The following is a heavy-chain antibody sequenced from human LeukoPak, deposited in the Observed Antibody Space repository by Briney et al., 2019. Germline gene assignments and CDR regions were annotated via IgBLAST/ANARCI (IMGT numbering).Heavy chain of an antibody. Sequence: GESLKISCKSSGYSFTSYWIAWVRQMPGKGLEWMGIIYPADSDTRYSPSFQGQVTISADKSINTAYLQWSTLKASDTATYYCARRRGDGYNSPFDYWGQGTLVTVPS. CDR2: IYPADSDT. CDR3: ARRRGDGYNSPFDY. D-gene: IGHD5-24*01. V-gene: IGHV5-51*01. J-gene: IGHJ4*02. CDR1: GYSFTSYW.